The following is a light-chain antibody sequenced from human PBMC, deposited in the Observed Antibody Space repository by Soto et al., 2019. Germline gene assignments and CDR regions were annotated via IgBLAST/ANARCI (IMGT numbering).Light chain of an antibody. J-gene: IGLJ1*01. Sequence: QLVLTQPASVSGSPGQSITISCTGTSSDVGSYNLVSWYQQHPGKAPKLMIYEGSKRPSGVSNRFSGSKSGNTASLTISGLQAEDEADYYCCSYAGSSTFPYVFGTGTKLTVL. CDR3: CSYAGSSTFPYV. CDR2: EGS. V-gene: IGLV2-23*03. CDR1: SSDVGSYNL.